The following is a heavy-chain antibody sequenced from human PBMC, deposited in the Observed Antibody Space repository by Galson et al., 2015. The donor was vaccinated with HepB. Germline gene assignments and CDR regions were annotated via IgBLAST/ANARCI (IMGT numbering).Heavy chain of an antibody. CDR2: ISDSGGTT. Sequence: SLRLSCAASGFTFSSYAMNWVRQAPGKGLEWVSGISDSGGTTYYADSVKGRFIISRDDSKNTVYLQMNSLRAEDTAVYYCGKDMGYCGGGTCYSPIDPWGQGTLVIVSS. D-gene: IGHD2-15*01. CDR1: GFTFSSYA. CDR3: GKDMGYCGGGTCYSPIDP. V-gene: IGHV3-23*01. J-gene: IGHJ5*02.